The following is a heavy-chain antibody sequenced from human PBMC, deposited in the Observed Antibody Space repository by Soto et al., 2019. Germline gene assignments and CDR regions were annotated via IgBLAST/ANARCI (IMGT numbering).Heavy chain of an antibody. Sequence: GGSLRLSCAASGFTFSDYYMSWIRQAPGKGLEWVSYISSSGSTIYYADSVKGRFTISRDNAKNSLYLQMNSLRAEDTAVYYCARDILWFGELLSSYYYMDVWGKGTTVTVSS. D-gene: IGHD3-10*01. V-gene: IGHV3-11*01. CDR3: ARDILWFGELLSSYYYMDV. CDR1: GFTFSDYY. CDR2: ISSSGSTI. J-gene: IGHJ6*03.